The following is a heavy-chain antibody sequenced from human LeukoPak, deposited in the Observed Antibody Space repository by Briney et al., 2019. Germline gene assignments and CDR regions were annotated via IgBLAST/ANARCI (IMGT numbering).Heavy chain of an antibody. CDR3: ARGDSIAARPALYYFDY. J-gene: IGHJ4*02. Sequence: ASVKVSCKASGYTFTSYGISWVRQAPGQGLEWMGWISAYNGNTNYAQKLQGRVTMTRDTSISTAYMELSRLRSDDTAVYYCARGDSIAARPALYYFDYWGQGTLVTVSS. D-gene: IGHD6-6*01. V-gene: IGHV1-18*01. CDR1: GYTFTSYG. CDR2: ISAYNGNT.